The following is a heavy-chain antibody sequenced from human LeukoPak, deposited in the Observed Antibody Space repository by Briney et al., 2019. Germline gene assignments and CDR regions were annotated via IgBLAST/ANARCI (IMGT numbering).Heavy chain of an antibody. Sequence: SVKVSCKASGYIFTGYYIHWVRQAPGQGLEWMGWINPNSGGTDYAQKFQGRVIMTRDTSITTAYMELNSLISDDTAVYYCARGLAVFGVVIPTFFDSWGQGTLVTVSS. D-gene: IGHD3-3*01. CDR1: GYIFTGYY. V-gene: IGHV1-2*02. CDR2: INPNSGGT. CDR3: ARGLAVFGVVIPTFFDS. J-gene: IGHJ4*02.